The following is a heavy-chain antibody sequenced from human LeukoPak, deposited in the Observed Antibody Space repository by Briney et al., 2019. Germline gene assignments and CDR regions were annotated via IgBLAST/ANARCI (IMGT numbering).Heavy chain of an antibody. D-gene: IGHD3-10*01. CDR1: EFSVGSNY. Sequence: GGSLRLSCAASEFSVGSNYMTWVRQAPGKGLEWVSLIYSGGSTYYADSVKGRFTISRDNSKNTLYLQMNSLRAEDTAVYYCAKDWDDYYGSGSHFDYWGQGTLVTVSS. V-gene: IGHV3-66*01. CDR3: AKDWDDYYGSGSHFDY. CDR2: IYSGGST. J-gene: IGHJ4*02.